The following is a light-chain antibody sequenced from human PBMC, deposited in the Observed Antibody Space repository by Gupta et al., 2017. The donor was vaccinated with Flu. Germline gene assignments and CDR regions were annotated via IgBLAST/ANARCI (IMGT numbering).Light chain of an antibody. CDR3: QQYDMWPPLT. CDR1: RDIDTR. CDR2: EAS. V-gene: IGKV3-15*01. J-gene: IGKJ4*01. Sequence: MMTQSPATLSVSPGERLSLSCRASRDIDTRLAWYQQKPGQSPRLLIYEASTRATGVAARFSGSGYGTELTLIVSTVQSEDYAGYFCQQYDMWPPLTFGGGTXVEI.